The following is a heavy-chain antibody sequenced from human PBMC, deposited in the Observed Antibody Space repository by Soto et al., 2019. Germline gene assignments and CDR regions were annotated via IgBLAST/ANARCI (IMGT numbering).Heavy chain of an antibody. V-gene: IGHV3-33*03. Sequence: GGSLRLSCAASGFTFSSYGMHWVRQAPGKGLEWVAIIWYDGSNKYYADSVKGRFTISGDNSKNTLYLQMNSLRAEDTAVYYCAKGRPYCTNGVCLSWFDPWGQGTLVTVSS. CDR2: IWYDGSNK. J-gene: IGHJ5*02. CDR1: GFTFSSYG. CDR3: AKGRPYCTNGVCLSWFDP. D-gene: IGHD2-8*01.